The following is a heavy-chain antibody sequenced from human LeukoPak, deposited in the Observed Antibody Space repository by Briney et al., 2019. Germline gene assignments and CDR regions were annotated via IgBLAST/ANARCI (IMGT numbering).Heavy chain of an antibody. CDR2: FDPEDGET. V-gene: IGHV1-24*01. CDR3: ATDTSTVTSSDAFDI. D-gene: IGHD4-17*01. Sequence: ASVKVSCKVSGYTLTELSMHWVRQAPGKGLEWMGGFDPEDGETIYAQKFQGRVTMTEDTSTDTAYMELSSLRSEDTAVYYCATDTSTVTSSDAFDIWGQGSMVTVSS. CDR1: GYTLTELS. J-gene: IGHJ3*02.